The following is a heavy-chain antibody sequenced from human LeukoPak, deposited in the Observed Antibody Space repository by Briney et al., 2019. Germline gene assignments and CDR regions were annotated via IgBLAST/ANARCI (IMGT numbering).Heavy chain of an antibody. CDR2: IYHTGLT. V-gene: IGHV4-4*02. CDR1: GGSITNINW. J-gene: IGHJ5*02. Sequence: SETLSLTCDVPGGSITNINWWSWVRQSPGKGLEWIGEIYHTGLTKYNPSLQSRVIMSVDRSKNQFSLNMTSVTAADTAIYYCGSNVIGWRAPDRWGQGTLVTVSS. CDR3: GSNVIGWRAPDR. D-gene: IGHD6-19*01.